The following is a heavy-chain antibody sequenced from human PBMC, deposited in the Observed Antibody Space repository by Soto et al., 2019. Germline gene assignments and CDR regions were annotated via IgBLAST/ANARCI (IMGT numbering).Heavy chain of an antibody. CDR2: IFSTDEK. CDR1: GFSLSNGRVG. J-gene: IGHJ4*02. Sequence: QVTLKESGPVLVKPTETLTLTCTVSGFSLSNGRVGVSWIRQPPGKALEWLAHIFSTDEKSYSTSLKSRLTISQDTSKSQVVLTMTNMDPVDTATYYCVRIAYFYDSSGHYFDYWGQGTLVTVSS. CDR3: VRIAYFYDSSGHYFDY. V-gene: IGHV2-26*01. D-gene: IGHD3-22*01.